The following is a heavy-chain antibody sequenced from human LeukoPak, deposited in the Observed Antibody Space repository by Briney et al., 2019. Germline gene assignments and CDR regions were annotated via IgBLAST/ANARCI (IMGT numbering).Heavy chain of an antibody. V-gene: IGHV3-21*01. J-gene: IGHJ4*02. Sequence: PGGSLRLSCAASGFTFSSYSMNWVRQAPGKGLEWVSSISSSSSYIYYADSVKGRFTISRDNAKNSLYLQMNSLRAEDTAVYYCARPYYDILTGYHYSFDYWGQGTLVTVSS. D-gene: IGHD3-9*01. CDR2: ISSSSSYI. CDR3: ARPYYDILTGYHYSFDY. CDR1: GFTFSSYS.